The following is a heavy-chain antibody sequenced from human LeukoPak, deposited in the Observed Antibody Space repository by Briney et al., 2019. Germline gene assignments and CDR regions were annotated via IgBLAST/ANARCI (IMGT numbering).Heavy chain of an antibody. D-gene: IGHD5-24*01. V-gene: IGHV4-34*01. Sequence: SETLSLTCAVYGGSFSGYYWSWIRQPPGKGLEWIGEINHSGSTNYNPSLKSRVTISVDTSKNQFSLKLSSVTAADTAVYYCARGQVAELGLQNGFDPWGQGTLVTVSS. CDR1: GGSFSGYY. J-gene: IGHJ5*02. CDR2: INHSGST. CDR3: ARGQVAELGLQNGFDP.